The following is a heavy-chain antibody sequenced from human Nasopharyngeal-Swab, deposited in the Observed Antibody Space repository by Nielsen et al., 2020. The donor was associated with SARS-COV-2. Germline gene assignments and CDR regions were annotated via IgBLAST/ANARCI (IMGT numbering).Heavy chain of an antibody. V-gene: IGHV3-33*01. CDR3: ARDLGGAAAGTDY. CDR2: IWYDGSNK. J-gene: IGHJ4*02. CDR1: GFTFCSYG. Sequence: GESLKISCAASGFTFCSYGMPWVRQAPGKGLEWVAVIWYDGSNKYYADSVKGRFTISRDNSKNTLYLQMNSLRAEDTAVYYCARDLGGAAAGTDYWGQGTLVTVSS. D-gene: IGHD6-13*01.